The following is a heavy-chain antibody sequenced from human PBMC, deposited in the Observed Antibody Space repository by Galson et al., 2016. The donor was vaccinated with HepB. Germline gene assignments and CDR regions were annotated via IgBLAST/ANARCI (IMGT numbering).Heavy chain of an antibody. J-gene: IGHJ6*02. Sequence: SVKVSCKASGGIFSSYAMSWVRQAPGQGLEWMGGIIPIFGTANYAQEFQGRVTITADESTSTAYMELSSLRSEDTAVYYCARGAAAGMGYYYYYGMDVWGQGTTVTVSS. V-gene: IGHV1-69*13. D-gene: IGHD6-13*01. CDR3: ARGAAAGMGYYYYYGMDV. CDR1: GGIFSSYA. CDR2: IIPIFGTA.